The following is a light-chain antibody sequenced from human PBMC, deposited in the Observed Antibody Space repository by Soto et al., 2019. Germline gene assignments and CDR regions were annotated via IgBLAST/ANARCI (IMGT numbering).Light chain of an antibody. Sequence: SSELTQPPSVSVSPXXXASITCSXXKLGDKYACWYQQKPGQSPVLVIYQDSKRPSGIPERFSGSNSGNTATLTISGTQAMDEADYYCQAWDSSTAWVFGGGTKLTVL. CDR3: QAWDSSTAWV. CDR1: KLGDKY. CDR2: QDS. V-gene: IGLV3-1*01. J-gene: IGLJ3*02.